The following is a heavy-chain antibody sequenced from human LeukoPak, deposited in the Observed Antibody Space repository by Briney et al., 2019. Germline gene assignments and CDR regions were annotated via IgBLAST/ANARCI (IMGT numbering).Heavy chain of an antibody. Sequence: SQTLSLTCTVSGGSISSGGYYWGWIRQHPGKGLEWIGYIYYSGSTYYNPSLKSRVTISVDTSKNQFPLKPSSVTAADTAVYYCAREGVAYSSSSGPDYWGQGTLVTVSS. CDR2: IYYSGST. CDR1: GGSISSGGYY. D-gene: IGHD6-6*01. CDR3: AREGVAYSSSSGPDY. V-gene: IGHV4-31*03. J-gene: IGHJ4*02.